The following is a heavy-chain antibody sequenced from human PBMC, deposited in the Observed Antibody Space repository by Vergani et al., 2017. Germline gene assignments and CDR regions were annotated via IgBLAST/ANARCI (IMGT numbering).Heavy chain of an antibody. D-gene: IGHD2-15*01. J-gene: IGHJ2*01. CDR3: ARDKVASYGYFDL. V-gene: IGHV1-2*02. CDR2: INPNSGGT. CDR1: GYTFTGYY. Sequence: QVQLVQSGAEVKKPGASVKVSCKASGYTFTGYYMHWVRQAPGQGLGWMGWINPNSGGTNYAQKFQGRVTMTKDTSISTAYMELSRLRSDDTAVYYCARDKVASYGYFDLWGRGTLVTVSS.